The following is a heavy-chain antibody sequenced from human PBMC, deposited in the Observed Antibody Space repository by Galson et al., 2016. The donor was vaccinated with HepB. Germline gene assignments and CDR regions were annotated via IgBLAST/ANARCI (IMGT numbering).Heavy chain of an antibody. CDR2: IRSNTYGGTT. CDR1: GFTFGDYA. CDR3: TRGVTIAPAY. Sequence: SLRLSCAASGFTFGDYAMSWFRQAPGKGLEWVGFIRSNTYGGTTDYAASVKGRFSISRDDSKSIAYLQMNSLKTEDTAVYYCTRGVTIAPAYWGQGTLVTVSS. D-gene: IGHD3-3*01. V-gene: IGHV3-49*03. J-gene: IGHJ4*02.